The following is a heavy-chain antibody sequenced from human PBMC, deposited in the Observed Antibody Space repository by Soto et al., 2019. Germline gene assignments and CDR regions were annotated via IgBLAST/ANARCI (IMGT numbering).Heavy chain of an antibody. V-gene: IGHV4-4*07. CDR1: GGSIFDYY. Sequence: QVQLQESGPGLVKPSETLSLTCTVSGGSIFDYYWSWIRQAAGKRLEWIGRVYMSGTTDYNPSLKSLVTMSMDTSQNQFSLDLTSVTAADTAIYYCARENIAVAGVGDLDYWGQGALVTVSS. J-gene: IGHJ4*02. CDR2: VYMSGTT. D-gene: IGHD6-19*01. CDR3: ARENIAVAGVGDLDY.